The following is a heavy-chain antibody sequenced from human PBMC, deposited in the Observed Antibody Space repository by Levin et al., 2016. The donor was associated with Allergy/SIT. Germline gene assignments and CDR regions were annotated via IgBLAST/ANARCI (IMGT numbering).Heavy chain of an antibody. D-gene: IGHD6-19*01. CDR1: GGSISSSSYY. CDR3: ARHERPYRSGWYVFSY. V-gene: IGHV4-39*01. J-gene: IGHJ4*02. CDR2: IYYSGST. Sequence: SETLSLTCTVSGGSISSSSYYWGWIRQPPGKGLEWIGSIYYSGSTSYTPSLKSRVTISVDTSKNQFSLRLSSVTAADTAVYYCARHERPYRSGWYVFSYWGQGNLVTVSS.